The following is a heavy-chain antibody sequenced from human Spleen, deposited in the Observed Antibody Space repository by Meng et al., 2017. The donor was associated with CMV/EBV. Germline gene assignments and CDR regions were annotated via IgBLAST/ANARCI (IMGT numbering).Heavy chain of an antibody. CDR1: TFRRYA. Sequence: TFRRYAISWVRQAPGQGREWMGGIIHIFGTANYAQKFQGRVTITTDESTSTAYMELSSLRSEDTAVYYCARGNSAIWFGELLGWFDPWGQGTLVTVSS. J-gene: IGHJ5*02. D-gene: IGHD3-10*01. V-gene: IGHV1-69*05. CDR3: ARGNSAIWFGELLGWFDP. CDR2: IIHIFGTA.